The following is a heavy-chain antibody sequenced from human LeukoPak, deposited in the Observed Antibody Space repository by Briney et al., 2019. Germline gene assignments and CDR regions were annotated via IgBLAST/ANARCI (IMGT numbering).Heavy chain of an antibody. D-gene: IGHD1-26*01. CDR1: GFTFDDYT. CDR2: ISWDGGST. J-gene: IGHJ6*03. Sequence: PGGSLRLSCAASGFTFDDYTMHWVRQAPGKGLEWVSLISWDGGSTYYADSVKGRFTISRDNSKNSPYLQMNSLRTEDTALYYCAKDIRGEPGAGGYYYYMDVWGKGTTVTVSS. V-gene: IGHV3-43*01. CDR3: AKDIRGEPGAGGYYYYMDV.